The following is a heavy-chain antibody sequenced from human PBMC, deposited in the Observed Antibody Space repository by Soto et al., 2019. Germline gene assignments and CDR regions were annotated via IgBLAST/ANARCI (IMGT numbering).Heavy chain of an antibody. CDR3: ARAGCGGDICYSYYYYGMDV. J-gene: IGHJ6*02. CDR1: GSSINNYY. D-gene: IGHD2-15*01. V-gene: IGHV4-59*01. CDR2: IYYIGNT. Sequence: PSETLSLTCTFSGSSINNYYWSWIRQPPGRGMEKIGYIYYIGNTNYNPSLKSRVAISVDTSKNQYSLTMTSVTAADTAVYYCARAGCGGDICYSYYYYGMDVWSQGTTVTVSS.